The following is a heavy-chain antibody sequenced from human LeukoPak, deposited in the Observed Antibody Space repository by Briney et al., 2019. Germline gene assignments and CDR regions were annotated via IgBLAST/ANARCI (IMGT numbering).Heavy chain of an antibody. V-gene: IGHV4-4*07. CDR1: GGSTSSYL. CDR2: IYTSGST. J-gene: IGHJ4*02. Sequence: PSETLSLTCTVSGGSTSSYLWSSIRQPAGKGLEWIGRIYTSGSTNYNPSLKSRVTISVDKSKNQCSLKLSSVAAADTAVYYCARESLAARRGEYYIDYWGQGTLVTVSS. D-gene: IGHD6-6*01. CDR3: ARESLAARRGEYYIDY.